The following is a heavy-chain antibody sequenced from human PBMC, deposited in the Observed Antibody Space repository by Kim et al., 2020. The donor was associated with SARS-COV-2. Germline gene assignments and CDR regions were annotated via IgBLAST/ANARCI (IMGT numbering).Heavy chain of an antibody. CDR3: ARGSPGYDYGDYGDY. J-gene: IGHJ4*02. CDR1: GFIFNYYA. Sequence: GGSLRLSCAASGFIFNYYAMSWVRQAPGKGLEWVSTISGTGSSTYYADSVKGRFTISRDNSKNTLFLQMNSLRVEDTALYYCARGSPGYDYGDYGDYWGQGTLVTVSS. CDR2: ISGTGSST. D-gene: IGHD4-17*01. V-gene: IGHV3-23*01.